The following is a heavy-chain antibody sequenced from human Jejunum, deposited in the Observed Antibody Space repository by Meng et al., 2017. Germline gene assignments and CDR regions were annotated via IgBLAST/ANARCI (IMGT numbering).Heavy chain of an antibody. D-gene: IGHD5-18*01. J-gene: IGHJ5*02. CDR1: GGSISSRSYY. Sequence: QLQLQESGPGLVKHSATLSLSCTVSGGSISSRSYYWVWIRQSPGKGLEWIGQIYYNGKSYYNPSLKSRVTMSVDTSRSQFSLNLNTVTAADTAVYYCARASYSYDSWFDPWGQGTLVTVSS. V-gene: IGHV4-39*01. CDR3: ARASYSYDSWFDP. CDR2: IYYNGKS.